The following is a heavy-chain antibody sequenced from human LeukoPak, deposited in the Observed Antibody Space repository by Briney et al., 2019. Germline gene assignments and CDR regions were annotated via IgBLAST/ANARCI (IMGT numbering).Heavy chain of an antibody. V-gene: IGHV3-74*01. Sequence: GRSLSLSCAASGFSSSYYSMHWVRQAPGKGLVWVSRINRDGSSTSYADSVKGRFTIPRDNAKNTLYLQMNGLRAEDTAVYYCARIPGGSGSQFDYWGQGTLVTVSS. J-gene: IGHJ4*02. D-gene: IGHD3-10*01. CDR1: GFSSSYYS. CDR2: INRDGSST. CDR3: ARIPGGSGSQFDY.